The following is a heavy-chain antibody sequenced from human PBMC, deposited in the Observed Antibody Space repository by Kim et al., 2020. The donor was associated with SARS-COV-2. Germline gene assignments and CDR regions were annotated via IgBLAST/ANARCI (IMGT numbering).Heavy chain of an antibody. CDR1: GSTFSSYA. V-gene: IGHV1-69*13. J-gene: IGHJ6*02. D-gene: IGHD6-13*01. Sequence: SVKVSCKASGSTFSSYAISWVRQAPGQGLEWMGGIIPIFGTANYAQKFQGRVTITADESTSTAYMELSSLRSEDTAVYYCARDSSDSSSYYGMDVWGQGTTVTVSS. CDR3: ARDSSDSSSYYGMDV. CDR2: IIPIFGTA.